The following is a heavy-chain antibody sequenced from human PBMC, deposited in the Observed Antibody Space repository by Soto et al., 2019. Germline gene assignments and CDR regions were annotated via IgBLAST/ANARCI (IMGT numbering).Heavy chain of an antibody. CDR3: ARRSSGWSDY. CDR1: GYSFSDYY. J-gene: IGHJ4*02. Sequence: ASVKVSCKASGYSFSDYYLHWVRQAPGQGLEWMGWINPNSGGTNYAQKFQGRVTMTRDTSISTAYMELSSLTSDDTAMYYCARRSSGWSDYWGQGTLVTVSS. D-gene: IGHD6-19*01. CDR2: INPNSGGT. V-gene: IGHV1-2*02.